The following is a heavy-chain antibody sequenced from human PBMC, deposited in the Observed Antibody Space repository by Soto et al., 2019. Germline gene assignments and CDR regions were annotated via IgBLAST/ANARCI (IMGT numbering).Heavy chain of an antibody. CDR2: IIPIFGTA. J-gene: IGHJ6*02. Sequence: QVQLVQSGAEVKKPGSSVKVSCKASGGTFSSYAISWVRQAPGQGLEWMGGIIPIFGTANYAQKFQGRVTITADESTSTAYMELSSLSSEDTAVYYCARGVLPAANYYYYGMDVWGQGTTVTVSS. V-gene: IGHV1-69*01. CDR3: ARGVLPAANYYYYGMDV. D-gene: IGHD2-2*01. CDR1: GGTFSSYA.